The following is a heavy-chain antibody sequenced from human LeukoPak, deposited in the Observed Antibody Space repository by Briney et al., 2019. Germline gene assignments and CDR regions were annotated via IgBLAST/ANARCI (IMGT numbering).Heavy chain of an antibody. V-gene: IGHV4-39*07. CDR3: ARSQQLVRGPWFDP. D-gene: IGHD6-13*01. Sequence: SETLSLTCTVSGVSISSSRRYWGWIRQPPGKGLEWIGSIYYSGSTYYNPSLKSRVTISVDTSKNQFSLKLSSVTAADTAVYYCARSQQLVRGPWFDPWGQGTLVTVSS. CDR1: GVSISSSRRY. CDR2: IYYSGST. J-gene: IGHJ5*02.